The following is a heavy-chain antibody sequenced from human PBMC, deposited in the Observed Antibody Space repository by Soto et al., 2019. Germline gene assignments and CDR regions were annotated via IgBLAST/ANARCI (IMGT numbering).Heavy chain of an antibody. D-gene: IGHD3-10*01. Sequence: EVRLLESGGGLVQPGGSLRLSCAASGFTFSTYALSWVRQAPGKGLEWVSAITNSGDSTYYADSVKGRFTISRDNSKNTLYLQMSSLRAEDTAVYYCAKTWFGSITTGYWGQGALVTVSS. CDR2: ITNSGDST. CDR3: AKTWFGSITTGY. CDR1: GFTFSTYA. J-gene: IGHJ4*02. V-gene: IGHV3-23*01.